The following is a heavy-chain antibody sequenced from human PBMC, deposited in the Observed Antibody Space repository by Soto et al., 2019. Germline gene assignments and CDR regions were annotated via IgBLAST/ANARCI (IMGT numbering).Heavy chain of an antibody. CDR1: GFTLSSYA. Sequence: WSMRISCAASGFTLSSYAMSGVRQAPGKGLEWVSAISGSGGSTYYADSVKGRFTISRDNSKNTLYLQMNSLRAEDTAVYYCAKDAAVAEGWGQGTLVTVSS. J-gene: IGHJ4*02. CDR2: ISGSGGST. CDR3: AKDAAVAEG. V-gene: IGHV3-23*01. D-gene: IGHD6-19*01.